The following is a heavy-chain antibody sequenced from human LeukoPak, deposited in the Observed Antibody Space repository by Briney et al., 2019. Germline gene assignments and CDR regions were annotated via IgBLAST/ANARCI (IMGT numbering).Heavy chain of an antibody. CDR3: ARGTHNYDFWSGYYPSGPFDY. D-gene: IGHD3-3*01. CDR1: GGSISSYY. Sequence: SETLSLTCTVSGGSISSYYWSWIRQPPGKGLEWIGYIYYSGSTNYNPSLKSRVTISVDTSKNQFSLKLSSVTAADTAVYYCARGTHNYDFWSGYYPSGPFDYWGQGTLVTVSS. V-gene: IGHV4-59*01. J-gene: IGHJ4*02. CDR2: IYYSGST.